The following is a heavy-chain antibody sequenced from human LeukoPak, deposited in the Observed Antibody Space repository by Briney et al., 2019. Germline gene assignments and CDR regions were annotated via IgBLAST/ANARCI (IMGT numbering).Heavy chain of an antibody. J-gene: IGHJ4*02. CDR2: INHSGST. D-gene: IGHD3-3*01. CDR1: GGSFSGYY. Sequence: PSETLSLTCAVYGGSFSGYYWSWIRQPPGKGREWIGEINHSGSTNYNPSLKSRVTISVDTSKNQFSLKLSSVTAADTAVYYCARGALITIFGVVIMGAQGPYFDYWGQGTLVTVSS. CDR3: ARGALITIFGVVIMGAQGPYFDY. V-gene: IGHV4-34*01.